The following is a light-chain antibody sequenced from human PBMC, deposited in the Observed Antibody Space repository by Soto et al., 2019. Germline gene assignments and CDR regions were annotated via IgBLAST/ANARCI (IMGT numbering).Light chain of an antibody. J-gene: IGLJ7*01. CDR1: SGHSSYA. CDR2: LNSDGSH. CDR3: QTWGTGIHV. V-gene: IGLV4-69*01. Sequence: QLVLTQSSSASASLGASVKLTCTLSSGHSSYAIAWHQQQPEKGPRYLMKLNSDGSHSKGDGIPDRFSGSSSGAERYLTISSLQSEDEADYYCQTWGTGIHVFGGGTQLTVL.